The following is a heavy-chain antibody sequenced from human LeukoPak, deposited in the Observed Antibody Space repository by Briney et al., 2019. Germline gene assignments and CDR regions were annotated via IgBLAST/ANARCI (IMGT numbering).Heavy chain of an antibody. Sequence: WVSNINSDGSRTSYADSVKGRFTISRDNAKNTLYLQMNSLRAEDTAVYYCARDRSYNMDVWGQGTTVTVSS. V-gene: IGHV3-74*01. D-gene: IGHD1-1*01. CDR3: ARDRSYNMDV. CDR2: INSDGSRT. J-gene: IGHJ6*02.